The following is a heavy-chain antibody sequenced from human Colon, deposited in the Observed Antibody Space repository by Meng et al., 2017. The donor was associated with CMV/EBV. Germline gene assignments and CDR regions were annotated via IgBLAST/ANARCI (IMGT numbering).Heavy chain of an antibody. V-gene: IGHV3-74*01. CDR2: IGRGSGA. CDR1: GLTFTNYW. Sequence: EVHLVESGGGLVQPGGSLRLSCGASGLTFTNYWMHWVRQGPGKGPVWVSTIGRGSGANYADSVKGRFTMSRDNSKNTVYLEMNNLRAEDTAIYYCARDRWFTFWGQGVLVTVSS. CDR3: ARDRWFTF. J-gene: IGHJ4*02. D-gene: IGHD2-15*01.